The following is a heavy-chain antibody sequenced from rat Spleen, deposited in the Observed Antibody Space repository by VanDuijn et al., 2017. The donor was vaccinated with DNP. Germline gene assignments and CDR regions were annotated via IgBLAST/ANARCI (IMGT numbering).Heavy chain of an antibody. Sequence: EVQLVESGGGLVSPGRSLKLSCAGSGFTFSDYYMAWVRQAPTKGLDWVASISSDGGHTYYRDSVKGRFTISRDNSKSSLYLQMDSLRSEDTATYYCTTTKYGYNSWFTYWGQGTLVTVSS. D-gene: IGHD1-6*01. CDR1: GFTFSDYY. CDR3: TTTKYGYNSWFTY. CDR2: ISSDGGHT. J-gene: IGHJ3*01. V-gene: IGHV5-20*01.